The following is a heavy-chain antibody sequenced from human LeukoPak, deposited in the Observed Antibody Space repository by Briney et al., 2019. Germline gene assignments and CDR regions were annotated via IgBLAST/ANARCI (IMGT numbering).Heavy chain of an antibody. D-gene: IGHD3-10*01. CDR2: IWCDGSNK. V-gene: IGHV3-33*01. J-gene: IGHJ3*02. CDR1: GFTFSSYG. Sequence: GRSLRLSCAASGFTFSSYGMHWVRQAPGKGLEWVAVIWCDGSNKYYADSVKGRFTISRDNSKNTLYLQMNSLRAEDTAVYYCAAWNYYGSGSYIRSGAFDIWGQGTMVTVSS. CDR3: AAWNYYGSGSYIRSGAFDI.